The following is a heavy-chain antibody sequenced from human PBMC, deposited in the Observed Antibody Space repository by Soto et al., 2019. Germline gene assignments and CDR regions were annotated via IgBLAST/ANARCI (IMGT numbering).Heavy chain of an antibody. CDR1: GFTFSNYA. J-gene: IGHJ5*02. V-gene: IGHV3-23*01. Sequence: EAQLLESGGGLVQPGGSLRLSCADSGFTFSNYAMSWVRQAPGKGLEWVSTISGGGGTTYYADSVKGRFTISRDNSKNTLFLQMNSLRADDTAVYYCAKDRYFYGSGSYGQFDPWGQGTLVTVSS. D-gene: IGHD3-10*01. CDR3: AKDRYFYGSGSYGQFDP. CDR2: ISGGGGTT.